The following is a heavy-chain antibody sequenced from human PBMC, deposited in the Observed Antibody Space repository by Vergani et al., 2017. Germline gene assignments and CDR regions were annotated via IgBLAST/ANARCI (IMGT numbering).Heavy chain of an antibody. J-gene: IGHJ4*02. CDR1: GGSLSSYY. CDR3: AGGWELLPDY. Sequence: QVQLPESGPGLVKPSETLSLTCTVSGGSLSSYYWSWVRQPPGKGLEWIGYIYYSGSTNYNPSLKSRVTISVDTSKNQFALKLSSVTAADTAVYYCAGGWELLPDYWGQGTLVTVSS. D-gene: IGHD1-26*01. V-gene: IGHV4-59*01. CDR2: IYYSGST.